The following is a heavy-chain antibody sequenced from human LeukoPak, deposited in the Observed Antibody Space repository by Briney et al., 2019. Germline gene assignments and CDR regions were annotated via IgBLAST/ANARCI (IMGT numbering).Heavy chain of an antibody. J-gene: IGHJ4*02. CDR1: GGSISSSSYY. CDR2: IYYSGST. CDR3: ARYNPHLYDFWSGYYIDY. V-gene: IGHV4-39*01. D-gene: IGHD3-3*01. Sequence: SETLSLTWTVSGGSISSSSYYWGWIRQPPGKGLEWIGSIYYSGSTYYNSSLKSRVTISVDTSKNQFSLKLSSVTAADTAVYYCARYNPHLYDFWSGYYIDYWGQGTLVTVSS.